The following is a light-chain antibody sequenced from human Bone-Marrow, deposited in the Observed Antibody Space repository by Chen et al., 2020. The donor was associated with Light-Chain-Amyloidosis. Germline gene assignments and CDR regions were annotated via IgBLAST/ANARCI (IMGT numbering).Light chain of an antibody. CDR1: QTISSRY. CDR2: GAS. V-gene: IGKV3-20*01. J-gene: IGKJ1*01. Sequence: EIVLTQSPGTLSLSPGERATLSCRARQTISSRYLAGYQQKPGQAPRLRVYGASSRATGVPDRFSGSGSGTDFSLTISRLEPEDLAVYYCQQYGNSPWTFGQGTKVEIK. CDR3: QQYGNSPWT.